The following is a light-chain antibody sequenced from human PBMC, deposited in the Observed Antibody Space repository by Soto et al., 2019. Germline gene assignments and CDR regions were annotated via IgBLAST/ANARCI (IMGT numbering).Light chain of an antibody. CDR1: IGADYD. Sequence: QSVLTQPPSVSGAPGQTVTISCSDIGADYDVQWYQQLPGTAPKLLIYSNDNQPSGVPDRVSGSKSGTSASLVITGLQAEDEADYYCQSGDSSLHVVFGGGTKLTVL. J-gene: IGLJ2*01. CDR3: QSGDSSLHVV. V-gene: IGLV1-40*01. CDR2: SND.